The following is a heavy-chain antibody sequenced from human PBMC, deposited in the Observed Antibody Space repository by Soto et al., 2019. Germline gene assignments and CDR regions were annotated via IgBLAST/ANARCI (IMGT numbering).Heavy chain of an antibody. CDR3: ARGKNEEYSRFPNLDGMDV. J-gene: IGHJ6*02. Sequence: RASVKVSCKASGGTFSSYAISWVRQAPGQGLEWMGGIIPIFGTANYAQKFQGRVTITADESTSTAYMELSSLRSEDTAVYYCARGKNEEYSRFPNLDGMDVWGQGTTVTVSS. V-gene: IGHV1-69*13. CDR1: GGTFSSYA. D-gene: IGHD6-6*01. CDR2: IIPIFGTA.